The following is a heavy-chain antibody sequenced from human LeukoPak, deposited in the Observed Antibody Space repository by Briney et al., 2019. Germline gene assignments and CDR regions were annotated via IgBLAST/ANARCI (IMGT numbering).Heavy chain of an antibody. D-gene: IGHD6-13*01. CDR1: GFTFSSYA. CDR3: AKGRHGSWYFAVFDY. Sequence: GGSLRLSRAASGFTFSSYAMSWVRQAPGKGLEWVSAISGSGGSTYYADSVKGRFTISRDNSKNTLYLQMNSLRAEDTAVYYCAKGRHGSWYFAVFDYWGQGTLVTVSS. V-gene: IGHV3-23*01. J-gene: IGHJ4*02. CDR2: ISGSGGST.